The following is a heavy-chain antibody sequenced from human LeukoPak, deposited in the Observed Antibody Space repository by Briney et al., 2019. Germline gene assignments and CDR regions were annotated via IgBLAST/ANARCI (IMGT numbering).Heavy chain of an antibody. CDR2: IFYSGST. Sequence: PSETLSLTCIVSGGSISSYYWSWIRQHPGKGLEWIGYIFYSGSTYYNPSLKSRVTISVDTSKNQFSLKLSSVTAADTAVYYCARGLLYNWFDPWGQGTLVTVSS. J-gene: IGHJ5*02. D-gene: IGHD2-21*02. CDR1: GGSISSYY. CDR3: ARGLLYNWFDP. V-gene: IGHV4-59*06.